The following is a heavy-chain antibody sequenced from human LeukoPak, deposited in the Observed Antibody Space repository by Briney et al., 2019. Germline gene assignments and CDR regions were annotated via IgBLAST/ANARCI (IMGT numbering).Heavy chain of an antibody. CDR2: INPNSGGT. J-gene: IGHJ4*02. CDR1: GYTFTGYY. D-gene: IGHD3-10*01. CDR3: ARVAMVRGVAPGY. Sequence: ASVKVSCKASGYTFTGYYMHWVRQAPGQGLEWMGWINPNSGGTNYAQKFQGRVTMTRDTSISTAYMELSRLRSDDTAVYYCARVAMVRGVAPGYWGQGTLATVSS. V-gene: IGHV1-2*02.